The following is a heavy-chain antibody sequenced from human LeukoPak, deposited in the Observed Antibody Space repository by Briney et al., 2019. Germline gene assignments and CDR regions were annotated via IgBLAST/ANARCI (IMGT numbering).Heavy chain of an antibody. CDR3: ARPRQVFYYYYYMDV. Sequence: ASVKVSCKASGYTFTSYGISWVRQAPGQGLERMGWISAYNGNTNYAQKLQGRVTMTTDTSTSTAYMELRSLRSDDTAVYYCARPRQVFYYYYYMDVWGKGTTVTVSS. CDR1: GYTFTSYG. V-gene: IGHV1-18*01. D-gene: IGHD2-8*01. CDR2: ISAYNGNT. J-gene: IGHJ6*03.